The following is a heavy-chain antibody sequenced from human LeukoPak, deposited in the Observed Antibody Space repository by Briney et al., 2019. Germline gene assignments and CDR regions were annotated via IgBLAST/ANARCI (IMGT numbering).Heavy chain of an antibody. CDR3: ARFGVVPAAILGY. Sequence: GGSLRLSCAASGFTLSDYYMSWIRQAPGKGLEWVSYISSSDSTIYYADSVKGRFTISRDNAKNSLYLQMNSLRAEDTAVYYCARFGVVPAAILGYWGQGTLVTVSS. V-gene: IGHV3-11*01. CDR1: GFTLSDYY. D-gene: IGHD2-2*02. CDR2: ISSSDSTI. J-gene: IGHJ4*02.